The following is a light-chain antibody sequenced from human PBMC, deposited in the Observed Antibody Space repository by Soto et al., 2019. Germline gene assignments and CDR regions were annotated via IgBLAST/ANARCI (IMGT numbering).Light chain of an antibody. V-gene: IGLV2-11*01. CDR3: CSYGGSFYV. CDR1: SSDVGGYNY. J-gene: IGLJ1*01. CDR2: DVN. Sequence: QSALTQPHSVSGSPGQSVAISCSGTSSDVGGYNYVSWYQQHPGKAPKLIIFDVNKRPSGVPDRFSGSKSGSTASLTISGLQAEDEADYYCCSYGGSFYVVGTGTKLTAL.